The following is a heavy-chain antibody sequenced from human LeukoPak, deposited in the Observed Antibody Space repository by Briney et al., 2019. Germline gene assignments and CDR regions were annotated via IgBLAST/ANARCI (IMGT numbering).Heavy chain of an antibody. CDR3: ARPLTWAAFDS. CDR2: TYPGDSDT. Sequence: GESLKISCKASGYSFTSYWIGWVRQLPGKGLEWIGITYPGDSDTTYSPSFRGQVTISADKSINTAYLQWSSLKASDTAVYYCARPLTWAAFDSWGQGSPVAVSS. J-gene: IGHJ4*02. V-gene: IGHV5-51*01. CDR1: GYSFTSYW. D-gene: IGHD3-9*01.